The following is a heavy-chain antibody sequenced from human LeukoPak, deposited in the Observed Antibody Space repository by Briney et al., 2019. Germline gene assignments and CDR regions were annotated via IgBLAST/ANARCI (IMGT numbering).Heavy chain of an antibody. D-gene: IGHD6-6*01. Sequence: PGRSLRLSCAASGFTFDNYAIHWVRQAPGKGLEWVSGISWNSGSIGYADSVKGRFTISRDNAKNSLYLQMNSLRAEDTALYYCAKDYSSSSNYYYYMDVWGKGTTVTVSS. CDR3: AKDYSSSSNYYYYMDV. J-gene: IGHJ6*03. CDR2: ISWNSGSI. V-gene: IGHV3-9*01. CDR1: GFTFDNYA.